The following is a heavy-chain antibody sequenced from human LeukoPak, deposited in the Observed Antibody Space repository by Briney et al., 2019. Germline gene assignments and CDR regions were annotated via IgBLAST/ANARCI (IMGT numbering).Heavy chain of an antibody. CDR1: GFSFSNYD. Sequence: GGSLRLSCAASGFSFSNYDMHWVRQAPGKGLEWVAIIWYDGSNKYYGDSVKGRFTISRDNSKNTLYLQMNSLRAEDTAMYYCATMDVWGQGTTVTVPS. V-gene: IGHV3-33*01. CDR3: ATMDV. CDR2: IWYDGSNK. J-gene: IGHJ6*02.